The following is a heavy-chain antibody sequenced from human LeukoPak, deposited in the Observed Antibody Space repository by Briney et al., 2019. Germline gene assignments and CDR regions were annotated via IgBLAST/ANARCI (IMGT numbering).Heavy chain of an antibody. V-gene: IGHV3-73*01. CDR1: GFTFSGSV. D-gene: IGHD6-13*01. Sequence: GGSLRLSCAASGFTFSGSVMHWVRQAAGKGLEWVGRIRSKRNNYATAYSASVKGRFTISRDDSKNTIYLHMDSLKTEDTALYYCSRLEDSSPIEVALDIWGQGTVVTVSS. J-gene: IGHJ3*02. CDR3: SRLEDSSPIEVALDI. CDR2: IRSKRNNYAT.